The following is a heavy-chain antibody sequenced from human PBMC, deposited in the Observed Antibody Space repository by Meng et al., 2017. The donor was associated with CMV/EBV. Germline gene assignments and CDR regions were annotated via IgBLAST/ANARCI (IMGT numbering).Heavy chain of an antibody. D-gene: IGHD1-20*01. V-gene: IGHV3-20*04. CDR1: GFIFADYG. CDR3: ARDMEYGITGKTGWFDP. CDR2: INWNGAIT. Sequence: GESLKISCAASGFIFADYGMNWVRQAPGKGLEWVSGINWNGAITAYADSLKGRFTISRDNAKNSLYLKMNSLRAEDTALYYCARDMEYGITGKTGWFDPWGQGTLVTVSS. J-gene: IGHJ5*02.